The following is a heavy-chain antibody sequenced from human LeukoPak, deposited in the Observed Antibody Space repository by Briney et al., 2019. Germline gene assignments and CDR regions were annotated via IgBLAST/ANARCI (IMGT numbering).Heavy chain of an antibody. V-gene: IGHV3-21*01. J-gene: IGHJ4*02. CDR1: GFAFSSYS. D-gene: IGHD3-22*01. CDR2: ISSSSSYR. CDR3: AREGYYDSSGFDY. Sequence: GGSLRLSCTGSGFAFSSYSMNWVRQAPGKGLEWVSSISSSSSYRYYEESVKGRFTISRDNAKNSLYLQMNSLRAEDTAVYYCAREGYYDSSGFDYWGQGTLVTVSS.